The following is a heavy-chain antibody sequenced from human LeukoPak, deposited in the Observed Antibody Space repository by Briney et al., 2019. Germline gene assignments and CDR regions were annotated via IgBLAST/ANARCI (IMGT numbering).Heavy chain of an antibody. J-gene: IGHJ4*02. CDR1: GFTFSSYS. CDR3: ARRIAMVRGVSPFDY. Sequence: PGGSLRLSCAASGFTFSSYSMNWVRQAPGKGLEWVSSISSSSSYIYYADSVKGRFTISRDNAKNSLYLQMNSLRAEDTAVYYCARRIAMVRGVSPFDYWGQGTLVTVSS. CDR2: ISSSSSYI. D-gene: IGHD3-10*01. V-gene: IGHV3-21*01.